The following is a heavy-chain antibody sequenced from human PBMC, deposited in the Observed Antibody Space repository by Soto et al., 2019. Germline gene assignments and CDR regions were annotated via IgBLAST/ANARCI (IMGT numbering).Heavy chain of an antibody. CDR2: ILNDASGQ. V-gene: IGHV3-33*01. Sequence: QVQLVESGGGVVQPGTSLRLSCATSGFTFSRHGMHWVRQTPGKGLEWLAVILNDASGQWYADSVKGRFTISRDNFENTWYLQMNGLRVEDTGMYYCARDDDYPDNGFDYWGQGTQVTVSS. D-gene: IGHD4-17*01. CDR1: GFTFSRHG. J-gene: IGHJ4*02. CDR3: ARDDDYPDNGFDY.